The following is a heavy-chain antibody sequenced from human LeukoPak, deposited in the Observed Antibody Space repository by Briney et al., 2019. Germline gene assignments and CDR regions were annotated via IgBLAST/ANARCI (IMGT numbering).Heavy chain of an antibody. Sequence: GGSLRLSCVTSGFTFSSYSMNWVRQAPGKGLEWVSYISSSGSTIYYADSVKGRFTISRDNAKNSLYLQMNSLRAEDTAVYYCASLRIAAAGKRAFDIWGQGTMVTVSS. D-gene: IGHD6-13*01. CDR2: ISSSGSTI. CDR1: GFTFSSYS. V-gene: IGHV3-48*03. CDR3: ASLRIAAAGKRAFDI. J-gene: IGHJ3*02.